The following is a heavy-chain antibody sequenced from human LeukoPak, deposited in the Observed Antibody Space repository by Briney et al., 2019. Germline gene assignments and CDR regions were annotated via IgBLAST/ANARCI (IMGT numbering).Heavy chain of an antibody. CDR2: INPNSGGT. V-gene: IGHV1-2*02. D-gene: IGHD2-15*01. Sequence: SVKVSCKASGYTFTGYYMHWVRQAPGQGLEWMGWINPNSGGTNYAQKFQGRVTMTRDTSISTAYMELSRLRSDDTAVYYCARGWGYCSGGSCYFDYWGQGTLVTVSS. J-gene: IGHJ4*02. CDR3: ARGWGYCSGGSCYFDY. CDR1: GYTFTGYY.